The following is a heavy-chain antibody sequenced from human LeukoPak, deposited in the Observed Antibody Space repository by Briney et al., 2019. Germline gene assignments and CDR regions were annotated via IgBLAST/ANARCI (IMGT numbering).Heavy chain of an antibody. J-gene: IGHJ4*02. CDR1: GFTFSSYA. V-gene: IGHV3-30-3*01. CDR3: ATTTGDYDFWSGYFIPNAPFDY. D-gene: IGHD3-3*01. CDR2: ISYDGSNK. Sequence: GGSLRLSCAASGFTFSSYAMHWVRQAPGKGLEWVAVISYDGSNKYYADSVKGRFTISRDNSKNTLYLQMNSLRAEDTAVYYCATTTGDYDFWSGYFIPNAPFDYWGQGTLVTVSS.